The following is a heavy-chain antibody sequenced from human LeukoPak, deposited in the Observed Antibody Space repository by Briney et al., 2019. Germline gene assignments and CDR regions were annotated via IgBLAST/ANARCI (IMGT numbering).Heavy chain of an antibody. CDR1: GGSFSGYY. V-gene: IGHV4-34*01. CDR3: ASRPPITTVTTYWFDP. Sequence: SETLSLTCAVCGGSFSGYYWSWIRQPPGKGLEWIGEINHSGSTNYNPSLKSRVTISVDTSKNQFPLKLSSVTAADTALYYRASRPPITTVTTYWFDPWGQGTLVTVSS. D-gene: IGHD4-17*01. CDR2: INHSGST. J-gene: IGHJ5*02.